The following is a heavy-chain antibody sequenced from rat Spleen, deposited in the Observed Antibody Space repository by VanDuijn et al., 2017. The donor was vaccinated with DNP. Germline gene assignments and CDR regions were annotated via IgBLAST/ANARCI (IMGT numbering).Heavy chain of an antibody. CDR1: GFTFNNYD. J-gene: IGHJ3*01. D-gene: IGHD1-11*01. Sequence: EVQLVESGGGLVQPGGSMKVSCAASGFTFNNYDMAWVRQAPTKGLEWVASISSSGSSTSYRDSVKGRFTVSRDNAKSTLYLKMDSLRSEDTATYYCARRSTNGGPPAYWGQGTLVTVSS. CDR3: ARRSTNGGPPAY. V-gene: IGHV5-25*01. CDR2: ISSSGSST.